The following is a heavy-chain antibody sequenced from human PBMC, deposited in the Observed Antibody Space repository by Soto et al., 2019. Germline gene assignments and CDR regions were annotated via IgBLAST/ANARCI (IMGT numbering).Heavy chain of an antibody. V-gene: IGHV6-1*01. CDR3: ARVGIAAAGTDGMDV. CDR2: IFYRSKWYN. D-gene: IGHD6-13*01. J-gene: IGHJ6*02. Sequence: SQSLLLAFAIPSGIVSPNCSANNWTRQAPSCGLERIGRIFYRSKWYNDYAVSVKSRITINPDTSNNQFSLQLNSVTPEDTAVYYCARVGIAAAGTDGMDVWGQGTTVTVSS. CDR1: SGIVSPNCSA.